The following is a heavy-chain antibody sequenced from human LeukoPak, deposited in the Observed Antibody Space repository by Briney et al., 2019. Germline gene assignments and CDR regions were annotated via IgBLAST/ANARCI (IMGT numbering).Heavy chain of an antibody. CDR2: MNPNSGNT. Sequence: GLEWMGWMNPNSGNTGYAQKFHGRVTMTRNTSISTAYMELSSLRSEDTAVYYCLGGPIFDYWGQGTLVTVSS. J-gene: IGHJ4*02. CDR3: LGGPIFDY. D-gene: IGHD2-15*01. V-gene: IGHV1-8*01.